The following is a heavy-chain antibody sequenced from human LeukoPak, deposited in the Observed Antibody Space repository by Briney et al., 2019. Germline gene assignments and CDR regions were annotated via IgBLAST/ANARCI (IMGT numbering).Heavy chain of an antibody. V-gene: IGHV3-30*02. J-gene: IGHJ4*02. CDR2: IRYDGSNI. Sequence: GGSLRLSCAASGFTFSIYGMHWVRQAPGKGLEWVAFIRYDGSNIYYADSVKGRFSISRDIAKNTLYLQMNSLRAEDTAVYYCAGGRTDIVVVPATLRNYYFDYWGQGTLVTVSS. D-gene: IGHD2-2*01. CDR3: AGGRTDIVVVPATLRNYYFDY. CDR1: GFTFSIYG.